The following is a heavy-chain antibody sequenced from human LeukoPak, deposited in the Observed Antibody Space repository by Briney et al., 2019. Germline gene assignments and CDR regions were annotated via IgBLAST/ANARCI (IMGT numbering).Heavy chain of an antibody. Sequence: GGSLRLSCAASGFTFSSNWMHWVRQAPGKGLVWVSRINEDGSTTNYADSVKGRSTIFRDNAKNTLYLQMNSLRAEDTAVYYCVRATQCGPSNCYGFDYWGQGILVTVSS. CDR1: GFTFSSNW. D-gene: IGHD2-2*01. V-gene: IGHV3-74*01. CDR2: INEDGSTT. J-gene: IGHJ4*02. CDR3: VRATQCGPSNCYGFDY.